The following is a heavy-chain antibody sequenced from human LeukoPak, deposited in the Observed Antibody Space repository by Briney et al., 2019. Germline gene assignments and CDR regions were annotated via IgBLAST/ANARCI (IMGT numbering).Heavy chain of an antibody. CDR1: GFIFSDYY. CDR3: AREDYYGSGSYWAMSYYFDY. CDR2: ISSSGSTI. Sequence: GGSLRLSCAASGFIFSDYYMSWIRQAPGKGLEWVSYISSSGSTIYYADSVKGRFTISRDNAKNSLYLQMNSLRAEDTAVYYCAREDYYGSGSYWAMSYYFDYWGQGTLVTVSS. D-gene: IGHD3-10*01. J-gene: IGHJ4*02. V-gene: IGHV3-11*04.